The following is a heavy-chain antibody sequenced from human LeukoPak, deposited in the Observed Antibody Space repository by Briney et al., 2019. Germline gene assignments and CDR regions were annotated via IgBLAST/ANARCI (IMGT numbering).Heavy chain of an antibody. J-gene: IGHJ5*02. Sequence: ASVKVSCKASGYTFTSYGISWVRPAPGQGLEWMGWISAYNGNTNYAQKLQGRVTMTTDTSTSTAYMELRSLRSDDTAVYYCARDTYYDILTGYADQNWFDPWGQGTLVTVSS. CDR1: GYTFTSYG. CDR3: ARDTYYDILTGYADQNWFDP. CDR2: ISAYNGNT. V-gene: IGHV1-18*04. D-gene: IGHD3-9*01.